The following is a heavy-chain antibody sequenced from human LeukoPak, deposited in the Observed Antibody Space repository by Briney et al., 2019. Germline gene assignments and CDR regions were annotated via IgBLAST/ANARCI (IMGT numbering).Heavy chain of an antibody. CDR1: GYTFTGYY. CDR3: ARGGGSYYLGFDL. V-gene: IGHV1-2*02. D-gene: IGHD1-26*01. J-gene: IGHJ2*01. CDR2: INPNSGGT. Sequence: ASVKVSCKASGYTFTGYYMHWVRQAPGQGLEWMGWINPNSGGTNYAQKFQGRVTMTRDTSISTAYMELSRLRSEDTAVYYCARGGGSYYLGFDLWGRGTLVTVSS.